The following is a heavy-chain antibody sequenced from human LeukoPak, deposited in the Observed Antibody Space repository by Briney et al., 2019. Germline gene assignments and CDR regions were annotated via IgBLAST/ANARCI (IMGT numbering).Heavy chain of an antibody. J-gene: IGHJ4*02. V-gene: IGHV4-34*01. Sequence: PSETLSLTCAVYGGSFSGYYWNWIRQPPGKGLEWIGEINHSGSTSYNPSLKSRVTISVDTSKNQFSLKLSSVTAADTAVYYCARGPQETGYSYGRTYYPFDYWGQGTLVTVSS. D-gene: IGHD5-18*01. CDR1: GGSFSGYY. CDR3: ARGPQETGYSYGRTYYPFDY. CDR2: INHSGST.